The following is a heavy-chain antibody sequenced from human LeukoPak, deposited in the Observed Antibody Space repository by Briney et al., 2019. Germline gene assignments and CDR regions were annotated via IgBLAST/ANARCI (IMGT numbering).Heavy chain of an antibody. Sequence: GGSLRLSCAASGFMFSSCWMSWVRQSPGKGLEWVANIKPDGSEKYYVDSVKGRFTISRDNAKNALYLEMNSLGVGDTAVYYCARERTYSGSGSTYPYYDYWGQGTLVTVSS. CDR1: GFMFSSCW. J-gene: IGHJ4*02. D-gene: IGHD3-10*01. CDR2: IKPDGSEK. V-gene: IGHV3-7*01. CDR3: ARERTYSGSGSTYPYYDY.